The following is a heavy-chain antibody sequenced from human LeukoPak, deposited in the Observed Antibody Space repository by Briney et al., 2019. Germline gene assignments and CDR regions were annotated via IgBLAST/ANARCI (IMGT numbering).Heavy chain of an antibody. D-gene: IGHD3-9*01. CDR3: AREGPSYDILTGYLSVVPDY. V-gene: IGHV4-4*07. J-gene: IGHJ4*02. CDR2: IYTSGST. CDR1: GGSISSYY. Sequence: SETLSLTCTVSGGSISSYYWSWIRQPAGKGLEWIGRIYTSGSTNYNPSLKSRVTMSVDTSKNQFSLKLSSVTAADTAVYYCAREGPSYDILTGYLSVVPDYWGQGTLVTVSS.